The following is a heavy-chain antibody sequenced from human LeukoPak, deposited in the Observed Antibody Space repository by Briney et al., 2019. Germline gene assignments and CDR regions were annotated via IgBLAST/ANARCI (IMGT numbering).Heavy chain of an antibody. Sequence: SETLSLTCTVSGGSISSGDYYWSWIRQPPGKGLEWIGYIYDSGSTYYNPSLKSRITISVDTSENRLSLKLSSVTATDTAVYYCARDCSGGSCYGAFDIWGQGTMVTVSS. J-gene: IGHJ3*02. CDR2: IYDSGST. D-gene: IGHD2-15*01. CDR1: GGSISSGDYY. CDR3: ARDCSGGSCYGAFDI. V-gene: IGHV4-30-4*01.